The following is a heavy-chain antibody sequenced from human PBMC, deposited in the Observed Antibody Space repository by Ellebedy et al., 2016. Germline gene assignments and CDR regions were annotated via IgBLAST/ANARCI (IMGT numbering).Heavy chain of an antibody. V-gene: IGHV4-39*02. D-gene: IGHD5-18*01. Sequence: SETLSLTCTVSGGSISSSSYYWGWIRQPPGKGLEWIGSIYYSGSTYYNPSLKSRVTISVDTSKNQFSLKLSSVTAADTAVYYCARERGYSSFIDYWGQGTLVTVSS. J-gene: IGHJ4*02. CDR3: ARERGYSSFIDY. CDR2: IYYSGST. CDR1: GGSISSSSYY.